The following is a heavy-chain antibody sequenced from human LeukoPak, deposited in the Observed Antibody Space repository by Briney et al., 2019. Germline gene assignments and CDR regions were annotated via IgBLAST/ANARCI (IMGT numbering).Heavy chain of an antibody. Sequence: PSETLSLTCTVSGGSISSYYWSWIRQPPGKGLEWIGYIYYSGSTNYNPSLKSRVTISVDTSKNQFSLKLSSVTAADTAVYYCARQRYYDSSGYYFDYFDYWGQGTLVTVSS. V-gene: IGHV4-59*01. CDR3: ARQRYYDSSGYYFDYFDY. CDR1: GGSISSYY. D-gene: IGHD3-22*01. CDR2: IYYSGST. J-gene: IGHJ4*02.